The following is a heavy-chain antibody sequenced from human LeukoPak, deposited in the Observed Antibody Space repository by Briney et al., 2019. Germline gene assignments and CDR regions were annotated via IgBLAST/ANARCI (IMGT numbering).Heavy chain of an antibody. J-gene: IGHJ4*02. V-gene: IGHV3-74*01. D-gene: IGHD6-13*01. Sequence: GGSLRLSCAVSGFTFKDYWMHWVRQDPGKGLVWVSCMNTDGSDRRYAGSVEGRFTISRDSANNRLYLVMNSLRVEDTAVYYCARGLLPGVGMGDYWGQGTLVTVSS. CDR3: ARGLLPGVGMGDY. CDR2: MNTDGSDR. CDR1: GFTFKDYW.